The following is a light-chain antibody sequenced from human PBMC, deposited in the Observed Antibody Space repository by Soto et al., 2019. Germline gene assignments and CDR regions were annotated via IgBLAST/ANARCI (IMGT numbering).Light chain of an antibody. Sequence: EIVLTQSSGTLSLSPGERATLSCRASQSVSSNYLAWYQQKPGQAPRPLIYGASSRATGIPDRFSGSGSGTNFPLTISRLEPEDFAVSYCQHYGSSPHTFGQGTKLEIK. CDR2: GAS. CDR3: QHYGSSPHT. J-gene: IGKJ2*01. V-gene: IGKV3-20*01. CDR1: QSVSSNY.